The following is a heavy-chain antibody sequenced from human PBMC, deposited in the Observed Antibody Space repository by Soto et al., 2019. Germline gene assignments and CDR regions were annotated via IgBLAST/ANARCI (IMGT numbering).Heavy chain of an antibody. CDR2: ISYDGSNK. CDR3: AKDMRSGYDSYYYYYGMDV. V-gene: IGHV3-30*18. CDR1: GFTFSSYG. Sequence: LRLSCAASGFTFSSYGMHWVRQAPGKGLEWVAVISYDGSNKYYADSVKGRFTISRDNSKNTLYLQMNSLRAEDTAVYYCAKDMRSGYDSYYYYYGMDVWGQGTAVTVSS. D-gene: IGHD5-12*01. J-gene: IGHJ6*02.